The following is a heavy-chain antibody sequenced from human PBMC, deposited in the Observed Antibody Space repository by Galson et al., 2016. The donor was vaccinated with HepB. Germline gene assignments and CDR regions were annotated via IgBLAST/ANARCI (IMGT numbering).Heavy chain of an antibody. Sequence: SLRLSCAASGFTFSSHNIHWVRQAPGKGLEWVAVIWYDGSYKFYGDSVKGRFTISRDNSKNTLYLQMNSLRAEDTAVCYCARDWGNAFDMWGQGTMVTVSS. V-gene: IGHV3-33*01. CDR2: IWYDGSYK. J-gene: IGHJ3*02. D-gene: IGHD3-16*01. CDR1: GFTFSSHN. CDR3: ARDWGNAFDM.